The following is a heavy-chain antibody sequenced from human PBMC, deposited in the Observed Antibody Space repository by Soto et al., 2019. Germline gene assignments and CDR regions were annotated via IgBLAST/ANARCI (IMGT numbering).Heavy chain of an antibody. J-gene: IGHJ1*01. CDR2: TSYDGSDK. V-gene: IGHV3-30*19. CDR3: ARWGTTGGLDV. D-gene: IGHD3-16*01. CDR1: GFTFRSYV. Sequence: QVQLVESGGGVVQPGTSLRVSCVGSGFTFRSYVIHWVRQAPGKGLGWVALTSYDGSDKYYGDSVRGRFTISRDNSRNTVDLQMDNLRLEDTALYYCARWGTTGGLDVWGQGTLFSV.